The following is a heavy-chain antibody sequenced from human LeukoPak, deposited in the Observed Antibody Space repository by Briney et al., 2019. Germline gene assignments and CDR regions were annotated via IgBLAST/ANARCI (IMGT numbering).Heavy chain of an antibody. CDR2: IYYSGST. CDR1: GGSISSGSYY. J-gene: IGHJ4*02. V-gene: IGHV4-61*10. Sequence: SETLSLTCTVSGGSISSGSYYWSWIRQPAGKGLEWIGYIYYSGSTYYNPSLKSRVTISVDTSKNQFSLKLSSVTAADTAVYYCARGSYSSSWCDYWGQGTLVTVSS. D-gene: IGHD6-13*01. CDR3: ARGSYSSSWCDY.